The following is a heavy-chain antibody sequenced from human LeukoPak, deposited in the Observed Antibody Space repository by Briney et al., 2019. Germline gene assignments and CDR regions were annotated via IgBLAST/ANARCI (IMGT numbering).Heavy chain of an antibody. D-gene: IGHD2-2*01. CDR1: GVSISSFC. Sequence: PSETLSLTCTVSGVSISSFCWSWIRQPATKGLKWVGRVCNSGNTNYNPSLRSRVIMSIDTSKNQLSLDLSSVTAADTAVYHCARGEAVPAAMGDLFDYWGQGTLVTVSS. CDR2: VCNSGNT. V-gene: IGHV4-4*07. CDR3: ARGEAVPAAMGDLFDY. J-gene: IGHJ4*02.